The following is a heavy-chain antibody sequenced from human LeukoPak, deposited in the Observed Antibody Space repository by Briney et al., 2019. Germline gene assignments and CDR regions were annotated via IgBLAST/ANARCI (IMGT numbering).Heavy chain of an antibody. CDR3: ARVWYSGSYPVDY. CDR2: ISSSGSTI. J-gene: IGHJ4*02. V-gene: IGHV3-11*01. D-gene: IGHD1-26*01. Sequence: AGGSLRLSCAASGFTFSDYYVSWIRQAPGKGLEWVSYISSSGSTIYYADSVKGRFTISRDNAKNSLYLQMNSLRAEDTAVYYCARVWYSGSYPVDYWGQGTLVTVSS. CDR1: GFTFSDYY.